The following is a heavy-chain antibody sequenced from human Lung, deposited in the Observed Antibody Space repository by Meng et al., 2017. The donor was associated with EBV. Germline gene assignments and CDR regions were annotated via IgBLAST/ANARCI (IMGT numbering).Heavy chain of an antibody. V-gene: IGHV4-31*01. CDR1: GGSISSGGHY. Sequence: QVQLQESGPDLVKPSQPLSLPCTVSGGSISSGGHYWSWNRQHPGKSLEWIGYIYYSGSTYYNPSLKSLVSISVDTSNNQFSLKMSSVTAADTAVYYCARAVDTGYFDYWGQGTLVTVSS. J-gene: IGHJ4*02. D-gene: IGHD5-18*01. CDR2: IYYSGST. CDR3: ARAVDTGYFDY.